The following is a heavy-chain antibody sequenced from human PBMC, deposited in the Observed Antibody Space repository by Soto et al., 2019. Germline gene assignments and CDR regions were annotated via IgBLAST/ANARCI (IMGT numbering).Heavy chain of an antibody. CDR1: GGTFNSYA. CDR2: IIPIFGAA. D-gene: IGHD2-21*01. J-gene: IGHJ4*02. Sequence: QVQLVQSGAEVKKPGSSVKVSCKASGGTFNSYAINWVRQAPGQGLEWMGGIIPIFGAANYAQKFQGRVTITADESTSTGYMELSSLKSEDTAVYYCARDPTYYRYYFDYWGQGTLVTVSS. V-gene: IGHV1-69*12. CDR3: ARDPTYYRYYFDY.